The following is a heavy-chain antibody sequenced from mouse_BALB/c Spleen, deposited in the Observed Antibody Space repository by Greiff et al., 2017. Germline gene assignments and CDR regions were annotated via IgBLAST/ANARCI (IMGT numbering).Heavy chain of an antibody. CDR1: GYTFTSYT. Sequence: QVQLKESGAELVRPGASVKMSCKASGYTFTSYTMHWVNQRPGQGLEWIGYINPSSGYTNYNQKFKDKATLTADKSSSTVYMQLSSLTSEDSAVYYCARRYGSHMDYWGAGTSVTVSS. CDR3: ARRYGSHMDY. CDR2: INPSSGYT. D-gene: IGHD2-10*02. V-gene: IGHV1-4*01. J-gene: IGHJ4*01.